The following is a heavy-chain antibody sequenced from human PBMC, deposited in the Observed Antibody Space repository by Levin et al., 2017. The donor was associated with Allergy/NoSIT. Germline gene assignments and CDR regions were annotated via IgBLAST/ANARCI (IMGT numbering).Heavy chain of an antibody. Sequence: SQTLSLTCTVSGGSIRSGSYYWSWIRQPAGKGLEWIGRIYTSGSTDYNPFLKSRVTISVDTSKNQFSLKLSSVTAADTAVYYCARSPLVRGVGSYYYYMDVWGKGTTVTVSS. CDR1: GGSIRSGSYY. CDR3: ARSPLVRGVGSYYYYMDV. J-gene: IGHJ6*03. V-gene: IGHV4-61*02. CDR2: IYTSGST. D-gene: IGHD3-10*01.